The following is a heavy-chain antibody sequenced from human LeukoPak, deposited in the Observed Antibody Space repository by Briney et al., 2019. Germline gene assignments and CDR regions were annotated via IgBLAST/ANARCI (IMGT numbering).Heavy chain of an antibody. V-gene: IGHV4-34*01. Sequence: PSETLSLTCVVYGGSFSGYYWSWIRQPPGKGLEWIGEINHSGSTNYNPSLKSRVTISVDTSKNQFSLKLSSVTAADTAVYYCASFSSGWYFDYWGQGTLVTVSS. CDR3: ASFSSGWYFDY. CDR1: GGSFSGYY. J-gene: IGHJ4*02. D-gene: IGHD3-22*01. CDR2: INHSGST.